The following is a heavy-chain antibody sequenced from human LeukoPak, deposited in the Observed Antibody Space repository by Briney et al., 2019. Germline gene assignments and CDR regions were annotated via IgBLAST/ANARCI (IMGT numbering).Heavy chain of an antibody. CDR3: ARGQGGH. J-gene: IGHJ1*01. D-gene: IGHD3-16*01. CDR1: GYTFTSYD. CDR2: MNPNSGYS. V-gene: IGHV1-8*03. Sequence: ASVKVSCKASGYTFTSYDINWVQQATGQGLEWMGWMNPNSGYSGYAQKFQGRVTVTWNTSISTAYMELSSLRSEDTAVYYCARGQGGHWGQGTLVTVSS.